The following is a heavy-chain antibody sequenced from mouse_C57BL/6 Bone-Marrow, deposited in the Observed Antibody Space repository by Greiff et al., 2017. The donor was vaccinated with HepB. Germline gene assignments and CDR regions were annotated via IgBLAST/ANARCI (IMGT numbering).Heavy chain of an antibody. CDR1: GYSITSGYD. CDR2: ISYSGST. J-gene: IGHJ1*03. D-gene: IGHD1-1*01. CDR3: AQGLRFPYWYFDV. Sequence: EVQLQQSGPGMVKPSQSLSLTCTVTGYSITSGYDWHWIRHFPGNKLEWMGYISYSGSTNYNPSLKSRISITHDTSKNHFFLKLNSVTTEDTATYYCAQGLRFPYWYFDVWGTGTTVTVSS. V-gene: IGHV3-1*01.